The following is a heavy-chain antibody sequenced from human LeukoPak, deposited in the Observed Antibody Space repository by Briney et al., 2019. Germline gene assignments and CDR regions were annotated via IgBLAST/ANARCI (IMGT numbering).Heavy chain of an antibody. J-gene: IGHJ4*02. CDR2: IYYSGST. V-gene: IGHV4-39*07. CDR1: GGSMSSSSYY. D-gene: IGHD3-16*02. Sequence: NPSETLSLTCTVSGGSMSSSSYYWGWIRQPPGKGLEWIGSIYYSGSTYYNPSLKSRVTISVDTSKNQFSLKLSSVTAADTAVYYCARAPRGYYDYVWGSYRYFDYWGQGTLVTVSS. CDR3: ARAPRGYYDYVWGSYRYFDY.